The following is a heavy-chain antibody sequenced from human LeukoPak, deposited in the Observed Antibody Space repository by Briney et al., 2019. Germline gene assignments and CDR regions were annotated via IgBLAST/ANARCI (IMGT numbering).Heavy chain of an antibody. CDR1: GGSISSYY. CDR3: ARLAKGGYYDSSGYYPPRNAFDI. J-gene: IGHJ3*02. CDR2: IYYSGST. D-gene: IGHD3-22*01. V-gene: IGHV4-59*08. Sequence: SETLSLTCTVSGGSISSYYWSWSRQPPGKGLEWIGYIYYSGSTNYNPSLKSRVTISVDTSKNQFSLKLSSVTAADTAVYYCARLAKGGYYDSSGYYPPRNAFDIWGQGTTVTVSS.